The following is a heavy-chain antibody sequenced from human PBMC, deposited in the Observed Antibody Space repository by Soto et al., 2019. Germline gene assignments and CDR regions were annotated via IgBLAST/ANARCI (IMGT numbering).Heavy chain of an antibody. CDR2: IYHTGST. V-gene: IGHV4-30-2*01. CDR3: ARRDDFWSGYSIDY. CDR1: GGSISSSGFS. Sequence: SETLSLTCTGSGGSISSSGFSWSWIRQPPGKGLEWIGYIYHTGSTYYSPSLKSRLTMSVDTSKNQFSLKLTPVTAADTAVYYCARRDDFWSGYSIDYWGLGTLVTVSS. J-gene: IGHJ4*02. D-gene: IGHD3-3*01.